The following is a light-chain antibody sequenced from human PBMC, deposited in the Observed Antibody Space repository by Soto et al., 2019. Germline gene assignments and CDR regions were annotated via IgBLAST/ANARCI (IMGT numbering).Light chain of an antibody. J-gene: IGKJ5*01. CDR1: QGISGW. V-gene: IGKV1-5*01. CDR3: QQSYSTPLIT. Sequence: DIRMTQSPSTLSASVGDRVTITCRASQGISGWLAWYQQKPGKAPKLLIYDASSLESGVPSRFSGSGSGTDFTLTISSLQPEDFATYYCQQSYSTPLITFRQGTRLDIK. CDR2: DAS.